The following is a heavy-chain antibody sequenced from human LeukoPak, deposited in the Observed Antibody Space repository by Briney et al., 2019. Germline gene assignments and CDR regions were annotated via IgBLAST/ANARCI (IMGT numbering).Heavy chain of an antibody. V-gene: IGHV1-8*01. CDR3: ARGWSVAGSDYYYYMDV. CDR1: GYTCTSYD. Sequence: ASVKVSCKASGYTCTSYDINWVRQATGQGLEWMGWMNPNSGNTGYAQKFQGRVTMTRNTSISTAYMELSSLRSEDTAVYYCARGWSVAGSDYYYYMDVWGKGTTVTVSS. CDR2: MNPNSGNT. D-gene: IGHD6-19*01. J-gene: IGHJ6*03.